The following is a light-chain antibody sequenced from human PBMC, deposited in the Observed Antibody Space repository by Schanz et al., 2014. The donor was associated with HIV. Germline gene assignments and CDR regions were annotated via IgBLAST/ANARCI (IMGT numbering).Light chain of an antibody. CDR3: QQRTSWPLT. Sequence: EIVLTQSPGTLSLSPGERATLSCRASQSVSSSYLAWYQQKPGQAPRLLIYDASTRASATPARFSGSGSGTDFTLTISSLEPEDFAVYYCQQRTSWPLTFGGGTRVEIK. CDR2: DAS. J-gene: IGKJ4*01. CDR1: QSVSSSY. V-gene: IGKV3D-20*02.